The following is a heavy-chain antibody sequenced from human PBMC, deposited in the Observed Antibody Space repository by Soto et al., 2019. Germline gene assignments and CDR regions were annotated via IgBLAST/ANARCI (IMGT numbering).Heavy chain of an antibody. J-gene: IGHJ4*02. CDR2: TRNKANGYST. Sequence: PGGSLRLSCAVSGFTFSDHYMDWIRQIPGSGLEWIVRTRNKANGYSTEYAASVRGRFTVSRDDSRSSLNLQMDSLRVEDTAVYYCVRATPYLGFDSWGQGALVTVSS. D-gene: IGHD2-15*01. CDR3: VRATPYLGFDS. CDR1: GFTFSDHY. V-gene: IGHV3-72*01.